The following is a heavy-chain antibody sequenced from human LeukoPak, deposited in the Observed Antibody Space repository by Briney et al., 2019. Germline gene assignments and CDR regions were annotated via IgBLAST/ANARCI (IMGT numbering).Heavy chain of an antibody. CDR2: VSYSGTT. CDR1: GGSISSSSFF. D-gene: IGHD3-10*01. Sequence: SETLSLTCTVSGGSISSSSFFWAWIRQPPGKGLEWIGTVSYSGTTYYSPSLKSRVTISVDTSKNQFSLRLTSVTAADMAVYYCARVGGTNYYYYGMDVWGQGTTVTVSS. V-gene: IGHV4-39*07. J-gene: IGHJ6*02. CDR3: ARVGGTNYYYYGMDV.